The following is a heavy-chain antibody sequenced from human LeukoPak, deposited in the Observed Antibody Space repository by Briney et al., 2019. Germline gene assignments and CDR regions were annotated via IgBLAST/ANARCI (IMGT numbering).Heavy chain of an antibody. CDR1: GFTFSSYS. J-gene: IGHJ4*02. CDR2: ISSSSSYI. Sequence: PGGSLRLSCAASGFTFSSYSMNWVRQAPGKGPEWVSSISSSSSYIYYADSVKGRFTISRDNAKNSLYLQMNSLRAEDTAVYYCARDSADYCSSTSCYPAYYFDYWGQGTLVTVSS. D-gene: IGHD2-2*01. V-gene: IGHV3-21*01. CDR3: ARDSADYCSSTSCYPAYYFDY.